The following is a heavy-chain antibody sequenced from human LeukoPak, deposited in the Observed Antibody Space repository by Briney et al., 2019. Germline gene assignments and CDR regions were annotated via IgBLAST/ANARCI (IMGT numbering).Heavy chain of an antibody. J-gene: IGHJ4*02. CDR1: GGTFSSYA. D-gene: IGHD3-22*01. CDR2: IIPIFGTA. V-gene: IGHV1-69*13. CDR3: ARGIIYYDSSGPSDY. Sequence: SVKVSCKASGGTFSSYAISWVRQAPGQGLEWMGGIIPIFGTANYAQKFQGRVTITADESTSTAYMELSSLRSEDTAVYYCARGIIYYDSSGPSDYWGQGTLVTVST.